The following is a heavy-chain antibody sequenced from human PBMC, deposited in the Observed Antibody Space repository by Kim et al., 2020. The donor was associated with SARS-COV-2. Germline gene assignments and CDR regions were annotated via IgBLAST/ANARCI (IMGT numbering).Heavy chain of an antibody. CDR3: TTHGTEETLDN. V-gene: IGHV3-15*05. J-gene: IGHJ4*02. Sequence: DYAAPVKGRFTISRDDSQNTLFLQMNSLKTDDTAVYYCTTHGTEETLDNWGQGTLVTVSS.